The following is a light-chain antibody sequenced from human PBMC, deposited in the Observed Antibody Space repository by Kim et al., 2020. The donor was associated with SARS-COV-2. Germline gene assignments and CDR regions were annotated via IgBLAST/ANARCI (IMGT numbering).Light chain of an antibody. J-gene: IGKJ3*01. Sequence: SPGERAALSCRADQSVSSSYLAWYQQKPGQAPRLLIYSASRGATGIPDRFSGSGSGTDFTLTIDRLEPEDFAVYYCQHYITSSLTFGPGTKVDIK. CDR2: SAS. CDR3: QHYITSSLT. V-gene: IGKV3-20*01. CDR1: QSVSSSY.